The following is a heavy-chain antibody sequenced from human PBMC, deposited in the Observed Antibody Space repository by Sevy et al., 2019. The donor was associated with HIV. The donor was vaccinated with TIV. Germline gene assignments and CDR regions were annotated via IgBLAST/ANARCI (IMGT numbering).Heavy chain of an antibody. CDR2: ISAYNGNT. V-gene: IGHV1-18*01. CDR1: GYTFTSYG. J-gene: IGHJ3*02. CDR3: ARMREKYYYDSSGYYDAFDI. D-gene: IGHD3-22*01. Sequence: ASVKVSCKASGYTFTSYGISWVRQAPGQGLEWMGWISAYNGNTNYAQKLQGRVTMTTDTSTSTAYMELRSLGSDDTAVYYCARMREKYYYDSSGYYDAFDIWGQGTMVTVSS.